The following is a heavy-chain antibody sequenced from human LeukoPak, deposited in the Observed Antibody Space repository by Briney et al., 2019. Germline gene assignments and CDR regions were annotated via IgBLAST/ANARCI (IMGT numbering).Heavy chain of an antibody. CDR3: ARVLRSYCCAFDI. Sequence: PGGSLRLSCAASGFTFTNFWMSWVRQVPGKGLERVAIIKDDGSETLYVDSVKGRFTISRDDAENSLSLQMNSLRVEDTAVYYCARVLRSYCCAFDIWGQGTMVTVSS. CDR2: IKDDGSET. D-gene: IGHD3-16*02. CDR1: GFTFTNFW. V-gene: IGHV3-7*01. J-gene: IGHJ3*02.